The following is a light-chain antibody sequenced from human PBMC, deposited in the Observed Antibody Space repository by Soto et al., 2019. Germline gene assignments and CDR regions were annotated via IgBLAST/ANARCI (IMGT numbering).Light chain of an antibody. CDR3: QQYGSSLIT. V-gene: IGKV3-20*01. CDR2: GAS. CDR1: QSVNNNY. Sequence: EIVLTQSPGTLSLSPGERATLSCRASQSVNNNYLAWHQQKPGQAPRLLILGASSRATGIPDRFSGSGSGTDFTLTISRVEPEDFAVYYCQQYGSSLITFGQGTRLENK. J-gene: IGKJ5*01.